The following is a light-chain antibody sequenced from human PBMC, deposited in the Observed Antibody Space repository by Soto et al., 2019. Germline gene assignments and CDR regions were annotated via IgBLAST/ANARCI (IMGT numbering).Light chain of an antibody. CDR1: QSISNW. Sequence: DIQMTQSPSTLSTSVGDRVTITCRASQSISNWLAWYQQKPGKAPNLLIYDASSLESGVPSRFSGRGSGTEFTLTISRLQPDDFATYYCQQYNGYPYTFGQATKLEIK. V-gene: IGKV1-5*01. J-gene: IGKJ2*01. CDR2: DAS. CDR3: QQYNGYPYT.